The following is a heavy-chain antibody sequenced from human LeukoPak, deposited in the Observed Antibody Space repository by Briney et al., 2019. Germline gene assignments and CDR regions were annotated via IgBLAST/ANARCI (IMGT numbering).Heavy chain of an antibody. V-gene: IGHV3-23*01. CDR1: GFTFSSYA. D-gene: IGHD4-17*01. J-gene: IGHJ4*02. CDR2: ISGSGGST. CDR3: AKDQVYDYDYGDSYFDY. Sequence: GGSLRLSCAASGFTFSSYAMSWVRQAPGKGLEWVSAISGSGGSTYYADSVKGRSTISRDNSKNTLYLQMNSLRAEDTAVYYCAKDQVYDYDYGDSYFDYWGQGTLVTVSS.